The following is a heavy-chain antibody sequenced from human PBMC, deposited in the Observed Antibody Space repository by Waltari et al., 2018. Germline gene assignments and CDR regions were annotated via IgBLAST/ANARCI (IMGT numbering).Heavy chain of an antibody. Sequence: QVQLQESGPGLVKPSATLSLTCPVSGGSISSSYRTWIRQPPGKGLEWIGYIYYSGSTNYNPSLKSRVTISVDTSKNQFSLKLSSVTAADTAVYYCAREVATSRVFDYWGQGTLVTVSS. J-gene: IGHJ4*02. CDR3: AREVATSRVFDY. CDR2: IYYSGST. D-gene: IGHD5-12*01. CDR1: GGSISSSY. V-gene: IGHV4-59*01.